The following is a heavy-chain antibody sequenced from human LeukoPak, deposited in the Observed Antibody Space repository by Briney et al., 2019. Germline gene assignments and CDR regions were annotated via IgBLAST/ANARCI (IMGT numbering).Heavy chain of an antibody. CDR3: AKDSATRSYFDY. J-gene: IGHJ4*02. V-gene: IGHV3-30*18. D-gene: IGHD1-26*01. CDR1: GFTFSSYG. Sequence: AGGSLRLSCAASGFTFSSYGMHWVRQAPGKGLEWVAVISYDGSNKYYADSVKGRFTISRDNSKNTLYLQMNSLRAEDTAVYYCAKDSATRSYFDYWGQGTLVTVSS. CDR2: ISYDGSNK.